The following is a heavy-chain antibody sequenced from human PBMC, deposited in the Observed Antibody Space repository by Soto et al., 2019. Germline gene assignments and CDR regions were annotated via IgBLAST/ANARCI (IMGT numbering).Heavy chain of an antibody. D-gene: IGHD2-2*01. CDR1: GFTFSSHS. Sequence: WVSLRLSCAASGFTFSSHSMNWVRQAPGKGLEWVSYISLNMKTIKYADSVKGRFTISRDNAKNSLYLQMNTLRAEDTAVYHCTRDLTGYAMDVRGKGTTVTVSS. J-gene: IGHJ6*04. CDR2: ISLNMKTI. CDR3: TRDLTGYAMDV. V-gene: IGHV3-48*03.